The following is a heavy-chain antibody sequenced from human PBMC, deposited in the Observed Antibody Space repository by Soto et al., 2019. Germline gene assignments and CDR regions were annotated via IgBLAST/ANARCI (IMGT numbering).Heavy chain of an antibody. V-gene: IGHV3-30*18. D-gene: IGHD4-4*01. CDR3: AKDGHLDYRMAPTYYYYYGMDV. CDR1: GFTFSSYG. Sequence: QVQLVESGGGVVQPGRSLRLSCAASGFTFSSYGMHWVRQAPGKGLEWVAVISYDGSNKYYADSVKGRFTISRDNSKNTLYLQMNSLRAEDTAVYYCAKDGHLDYRMAPTYYYYYGMDVWGQGTTVTVSS. J-gene: IGHJ6*02. CDR2: ISYDGSNK.